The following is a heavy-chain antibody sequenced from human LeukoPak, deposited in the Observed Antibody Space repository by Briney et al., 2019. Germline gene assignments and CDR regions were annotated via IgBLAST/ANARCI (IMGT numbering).Heavy chain of an antibody. D-gene: IGHD3-3*01. CDR3: ARDQPPYYDFWSGGFDP. J-gene: IGHJ5*02. CDR2: IYTSGST. Sequence: SETLSLTWTVSGGSISSYYCSWIRQPAGKGLEWIWRIYTSGSTNYNPSLKSRVTMSVDTSKDQFSLKLSSVTAADAAVYYCARDQPPYYDFWSGGFDPWGQGTLVTVSS. V-gene: IGHV4-4*07. CDR1: GGSISSYY.